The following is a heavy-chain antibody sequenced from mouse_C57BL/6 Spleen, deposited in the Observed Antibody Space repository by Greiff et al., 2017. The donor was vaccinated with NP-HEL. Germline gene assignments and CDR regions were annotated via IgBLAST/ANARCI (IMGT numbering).Heavy chain of an antibody. CDR1: GFSLTSYG. V-gene: IGHV2-2*01. CDR3: AREGYYGTAWFAY. Sequence: QVQLKQSGPGLVQPSQSLSINCTVSGFSLTSYGVHWVRQSPGKGLEWLGVIWRGGSTDYNAAFIARLSISKDNSKSQVFFKMNSLQADDTAIYYCAREGYYGTAWFAYWGQGTLVTVSA. CDR2: IWRGGST. D-gene: IGHD1-1*01. J-gene: IGHJ3*01.